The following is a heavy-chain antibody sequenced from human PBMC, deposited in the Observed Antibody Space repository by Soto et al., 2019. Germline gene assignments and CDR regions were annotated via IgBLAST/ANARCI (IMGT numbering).Heavy chain of an antibody. CDR1: GGSLSGSSYF. CDR3: ARHPSDFWFDP. V-gene: IGHV4-39*01. Sequence: PSETMSLTCSVAGGSLSGSSYFWGWLRQPPGKGLEWIGSIYYSGSTYYNPSLKSRVTVSVDTSKNQFSLKLSSVTAADTAVYYCARHPSDFWFDPWGQGTLVTVSS. D-gene: IGHD2-21*02. CDR2: IYYSGST. J-gene: IGHJ5*02.